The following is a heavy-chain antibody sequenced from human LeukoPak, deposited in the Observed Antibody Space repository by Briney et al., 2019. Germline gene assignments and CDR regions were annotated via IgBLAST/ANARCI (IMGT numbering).Heavy chain of an antibody. Sequence: GGSLRLSCAASRFTFSSYAMSWVRQAPGKGLEWVSAISGSGGSTYYADSVKGRFTISRDNSKNTLYLQMNSLRAEDTAVYYCAKGGRFGYYDSSGPTDYWGQGTLVTVSS. CDR1: RFTFSSYA. V-gene: IGHV3-23*01. CDR3: AKGGRFGYYDSSGPTDY. D-gene: IGHD3-22*01. CDR2: ISGSGGST. J-gene: IGHJ4*02.